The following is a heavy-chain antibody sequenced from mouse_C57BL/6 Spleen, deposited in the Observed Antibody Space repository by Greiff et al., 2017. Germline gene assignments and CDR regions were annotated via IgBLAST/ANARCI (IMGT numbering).Heavy chain of an antibody. Sequence: VQRVESGPGLVQPSQSLSITCTVSGFSLTSYGVHWVRQSPGKGLEWLGVIWRGGSTDYTAAFMSRLSITKDNSKSQVFFKMNSLQADDTAIYYCAIILWDGYFDVWGTGTTVTVSS. D-gene: IGHD4-1*01. CDR1: GFSLTSYG. J-gene: IGHJ1*03. CDR3: AIILWDGYFDV. CDR2: IWRGGST. V-gene: IGHV2-5*01.